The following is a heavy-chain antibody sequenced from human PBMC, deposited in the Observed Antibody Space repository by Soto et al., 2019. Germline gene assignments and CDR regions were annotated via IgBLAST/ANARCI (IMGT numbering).Heavy chain of an antibody. D-gene: IGHD2-15*01. Sequence: QEQLVQSGAEVKKPGASVKVSCKTSGYTFTDYDINWVRQATGQGLEWIGWMNPNSGETGYAQKFQCRVTMTRSASLSTAYLELSSLRSEDTAVSYCARVAVAARPRWYNWFDPWGQGTLVTVSS. CDR2: MNPNSGET. CDR3: ARVAVAARPRWYNWFDP. J-gene: IGHJ5*02. CDR1: GYTFTDYD. V-gene: IGHV1-8*01.